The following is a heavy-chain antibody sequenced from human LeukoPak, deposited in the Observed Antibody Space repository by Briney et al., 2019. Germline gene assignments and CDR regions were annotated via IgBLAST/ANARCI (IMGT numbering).Heavy chain of an antibody. CDR3: AGGSGSGWMVDS. V-gene: IGHV4-59*01. D-gene: IGHD6-19*01. CDR2: LHYSGTT. Sequence: SETLSLTCTVSGASLSTYSCVWIRQPPGKGLEWIGHLHYSGTTNYNPSLKSRVTISVDTSKNQFSLKLSSVTAADTAVYYCAGGSGSGWMVDSWGQGILVNVSS. J-gene: IGHJ5*01. CDR1: GASLSTYS.